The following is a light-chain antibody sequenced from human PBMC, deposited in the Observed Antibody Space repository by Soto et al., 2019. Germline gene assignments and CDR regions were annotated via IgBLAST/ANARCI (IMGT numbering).Light chain of an antibody. CDR3: GSWDSSLSAYV. CDR1: SSNIGGNS. CDR2: DDN. J-gene: IGLJ1*01. Sequence: QSVLTQPPSVSAAPGQKVTISCSGSSSNIGGNSVSWYQQLSGTAPKLLIYDDNKRPSGIPDRFSGSKSGTSATLGITGLQTGDEADYYCGSWDSSLSAYVFGTGTKVTVL. V-gene: IGLV1-51*01.